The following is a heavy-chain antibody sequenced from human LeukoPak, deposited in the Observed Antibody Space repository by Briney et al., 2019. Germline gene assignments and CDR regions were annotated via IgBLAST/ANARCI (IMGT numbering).Heavy chain of an antibody. V-gene: IGHV3-30*02. Sequence: GGSLRLSCAASGFTFSSYGMHWVRQAPGKGLEWVAFIRYDGSNKYYADSVKGRFTTSRDNFKNTLGLQMNSLRAEDTALYYCAREYIQYSYGYGGAVYWGQGTLVTVSS. J-gene: IGHJ4*02. D-gene: IGHD5-18*01. CDR1: GFTFSSYG. CDR2: IRYDGSNK. CDR3: AREYIQYSYGYGGAVY.